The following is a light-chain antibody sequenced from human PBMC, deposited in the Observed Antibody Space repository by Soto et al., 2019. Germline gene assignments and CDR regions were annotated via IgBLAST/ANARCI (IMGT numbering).Light chain of an antibody. Sequence: EIKMSHPQSSLSSAVGDRVTITCRASQGIGNDVGWYQQKPGKAPKRLIYLTYSLQTGVPSRFSGSGSGTDFSLTISSLQPEDSATYFCLQHNSYPRTFGQGTKVDIK. V-gene: IGKV1-17*01. CDR3: LQHNSYPRT. CDR1: QGIGND. CDR2: LTY. J-gene: IGKJ1*01.